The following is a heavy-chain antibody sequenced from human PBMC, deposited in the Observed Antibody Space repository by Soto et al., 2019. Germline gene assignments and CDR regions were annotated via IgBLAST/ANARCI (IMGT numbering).Heavy chain of an antibody. V-gene: IGHV4-39*07. CDR3: ARGLISGRHYSGGWYYFDS. D-gene: IGHD1-26*01. Sequence: SETLSLTCTASGGSISSGVYYWLWIRQHPGKGLEWIGQINHSGSANYNPSLKSRVTISVHTSNSQFSLELNSVTAADTAVYYCARGLISGRHYSGGWYYFDSWGQGTQVTVSS. J-gene: IGHJ4*02. CDR2: INHSGSA. CDR1: GGSISSGVYY.